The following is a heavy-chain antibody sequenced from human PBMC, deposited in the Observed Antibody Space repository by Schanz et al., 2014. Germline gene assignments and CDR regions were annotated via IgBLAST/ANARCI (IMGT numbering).Heavy chain of an antibody. V-gene: IGHV1-3*04. Sequence: QVQVVQSGAELKKPGASVKVSCKASGYTFSSHGIHWLRQAPGQSLEWMGWINTANGNAKYSANSHARVTIPGNASATAAYMELTNLRSENTAVYYCARDLPYCDGGKCYSDGLDIWGQGTLVTISS. CDR1: GYTFSSHG. J-gene: IGHJ3*02. CDR3: ARDLPYCDGGKCYSDGLDI. D-gene: IGHD2-21*01. CDR2: INTANGNA.